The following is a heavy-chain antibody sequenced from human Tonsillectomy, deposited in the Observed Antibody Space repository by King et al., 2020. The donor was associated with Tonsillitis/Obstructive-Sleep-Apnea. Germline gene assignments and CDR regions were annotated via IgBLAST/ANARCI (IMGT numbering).Heavy chain of an antibody. V-gene: IGHV3-33*01. CDR1: GFTFSSYG. J-gene: IGHJ6*02. CDR2: IWYDGTNK. CDR3: ARGITGTTLNYYYGMAV. Sequence: QLVQSGGGVVQPGRSLRLSCAASGFTFSSYGMHWVRQAPGKGLEWVAVIWYDGTNKYYADSVKGRFTISRDNSRNTLYLQMNSLRAEDTAVFYCARGITGTTLNYYYGMAVWGQGTTVTVSS. D-gene: IGHD1-7*01.